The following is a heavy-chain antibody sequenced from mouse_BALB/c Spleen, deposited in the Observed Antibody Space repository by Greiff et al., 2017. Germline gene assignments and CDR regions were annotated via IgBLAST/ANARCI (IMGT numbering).Heavy chain of an antibody. V-gene: IGHV4-1*02. D-gene: IGHD2-14*01. CDR3: ARRGYYRYDGYAMDY. CDR1: GFDFSRYW. Sequence: DVQLQESGGGLVQPGGSLKLSCAASGFDFSRYWMSWVRQAPGKGLEWIGEINPDSSTINYTPSLKDKFIISRDNAKNTLYLQMSKVRSEDTALYYCARRGYYRYDGYAMDYWGQGTSVTVSS. J-gene: IGHJ4*01. CDR2: INPDSSTI.